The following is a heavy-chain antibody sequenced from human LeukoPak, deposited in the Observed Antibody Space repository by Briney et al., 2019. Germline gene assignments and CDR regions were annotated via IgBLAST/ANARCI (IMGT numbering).Heavy chain of an antibody. CDR2: IYFTGST. CDR1: GGSVSNGNYY. CDR3: ARGSVASADMLSDYYMDV. J-gene: IGHJ6*03. V-gene: IGHV4-61*01. Sequence: SETLSLTCTVSGGSVSNGNYYWSWIRQPPGKGLEWIGYIYFTGSTNYNPSLKSRVTISVDTSKNQFSLKQNSVTAADTAVYFCARGSVASADMLSDYYMDVWGTGTTVTVSS. D-gene: IGHD6-13*01.